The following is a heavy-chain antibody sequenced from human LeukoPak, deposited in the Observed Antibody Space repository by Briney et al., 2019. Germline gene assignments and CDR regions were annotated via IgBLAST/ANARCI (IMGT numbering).Heavy chain of an antibody. CDR1: LGSFTSYY. J-gene: IGHJ1*01. CDR3: ASHSLTAAGIVRH. Sequence: SETLSLTCTVSLGSFTSYYWSWIRQPPGKGLEWIAYIYDGGNTNYNSSLKSRVTISVDTSKNQFSLKLSSVTAADTAMYYCASHSLTAAGIVRHWGKGTLVTVSS. CDR2: IYDGGNT. V-gene: IGHV4-59*01. D-gene: IGHD6-13*01.